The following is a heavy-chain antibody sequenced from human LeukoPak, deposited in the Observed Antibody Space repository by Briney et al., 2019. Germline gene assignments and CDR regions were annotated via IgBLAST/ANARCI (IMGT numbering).Heavy chain of an antibody. Sequence: SETLSLTCTVSGGSISSYYWSRIRQPPGKGLEWIGYIYYSGSTNYNPSLKSRVTISVDTSKNQFSLKLSSVTAADTAVYYCARGENRAEFDYWGQGTLVTVSS. V-gene: IGHV4-59*01. CDR3: ARGENRAEFDY. D-gene: IGHD2/OR15-2a*01. CDR1: GGSISSYY. CDR2: IYYSGST. J-gene: IGHJ4*02.